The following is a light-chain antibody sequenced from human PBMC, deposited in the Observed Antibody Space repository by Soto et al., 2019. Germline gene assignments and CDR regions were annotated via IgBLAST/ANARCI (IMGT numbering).Light chain of an antibody. J-gene: IGKJ2*01. CDR1: HSVIGY. CDR2: SAS. CDR3: QQSYSTPYT. V-gene: IGKV1-39*01. Sequence: DIQLTQSPSSLSASVGDRVTISCRASHSVIGYLNWYQHKPGKAPNLLIYSASSLQSGVPSRFSGSGSGTDFTLTISSLQPEDFATYFCQQSYSTPYTFGQGTKVEIQ.